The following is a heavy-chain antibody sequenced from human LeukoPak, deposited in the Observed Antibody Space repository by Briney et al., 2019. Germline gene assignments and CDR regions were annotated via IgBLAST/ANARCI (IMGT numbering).Heavy chain of an antibody. V-gene: IGHV3-20*04. D-gene: IGHD5-12*01. J-gene: IGHJ4*02. CDR3: TTLYGGSLDY. Sequence: PGGSLRLSCAASGFTFDDHGMNWVRQAPGKGLEWVSGINWNGGSTFYADSVKGRFTISRDNAKNTLYLQMNSLRAEDTAVYYCTTLYGGSLDYWGQGTLVTVSS. CDR1: GFTFDDHG. CDR2: INWNGGST.